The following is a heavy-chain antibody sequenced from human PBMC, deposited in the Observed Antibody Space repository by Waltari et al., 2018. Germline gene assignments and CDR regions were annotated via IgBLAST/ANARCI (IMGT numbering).Heavy chain of an antibody. V-gene: IGHV3-23*01. CDR1: GFTFSSYA. D-gene: IGHD6-19*01. CDR2: ISGSGGST. Sequence: EVQLLESGGGLVQPGGSLRLSCAASGFTFSSYAMSWVRPAPGTGLAWVSAISGSGGSTSYADSVKVRFPISRDNSKNTPYLQMNSLRAEDTAGYYWAKSRRWLVWSLFDFWGQGTLVTVSS. J-gene: IGHJ4*02. CDR3: AKSRRWLVWSLFDF.